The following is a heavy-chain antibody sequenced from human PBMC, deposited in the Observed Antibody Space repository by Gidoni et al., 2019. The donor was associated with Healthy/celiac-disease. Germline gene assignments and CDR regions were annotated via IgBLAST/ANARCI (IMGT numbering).Heavy chain of an antibody. CDR1: VGSISSSSYY. D-gene: IGHD3-10*02. Sequence: QLQLQESGPGLVKPSETLYLTCTVPVGSISSSSYYWGWIRRPPGKGLEWIGSIYYSGSTYYNPSLKSRVTISVDTSKNQFSLKLSSVTAADTAVYYCARDLVPGTMFSDWGQGTLVTVSS. V-gene: IGHV4-39*07. CDR3: ARDLVPGTMFSD. J-gene: IGHJ4*02. CDR2: IYYSGST.